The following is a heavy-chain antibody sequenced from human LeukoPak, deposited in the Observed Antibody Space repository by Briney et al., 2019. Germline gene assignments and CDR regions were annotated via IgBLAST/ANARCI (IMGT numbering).Heavy chain of an antibody. CDR3: ARGGSSGYYYG. Sequence: PSETLSLTCTVSGGSISSYYWSWIRQPAGKGLEWIGRLYTSGSTNFIPSLKSQVTMSVDTSKNQFSLKLTSMTAADTAVYYCARGGSSGYYYGWGQGTLVTVSS. CDR2: LYTSGST. V-gene: IGHV4-4*07. J-gene: IGHJ4*02. D-gene: IGHD3-22*01. CDR1: GGSISSYY.